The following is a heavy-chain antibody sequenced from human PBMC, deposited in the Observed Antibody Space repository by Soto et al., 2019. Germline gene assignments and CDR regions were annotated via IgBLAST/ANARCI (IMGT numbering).Heavy chain of an antibody. Sequence: QVQLQQWGAGLLKPSETLSLTCAVYGGSFSGYYWSWIRQPPGKGLEWIGEINHSGSTNYNPSLKSRVTISVDTSKNQFSLKLSSVTAADTAVYYCARARRGYCSSTSCPNWFDPWGLGTLVTVSS. V-gene: IGHV4-34*01. CDR2: INHSGST. D-gene: IGHD2-2*01. CDR1: GGSFSGYY. J-gene: IGHJ5*02. CDR3: ARARRGYCSSTSCPNWFDP.